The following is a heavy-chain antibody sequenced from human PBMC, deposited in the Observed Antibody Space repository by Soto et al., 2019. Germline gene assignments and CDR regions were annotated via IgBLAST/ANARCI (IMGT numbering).Heavy chain of an antibody. CDR3: ARGIPTVEMATILTSVDDYFDY. D-gene: IGHD5-12*01. J-gene: IGHJ4*02. CDR1: GYTFSTYY. Sequence: ASVKVSCKASGYTFSTYYMHWVRQAPGQGYEWMGIINPSGGSTSYAQKFQGRVTMTRDTSTSTVYMELSSLRSEDTAVYYCARGIPTVEMATILTSVDDYFDYWGQGTLVTVSS. V-gene: IGHV1-46*01. CDR2: INPSGGST.